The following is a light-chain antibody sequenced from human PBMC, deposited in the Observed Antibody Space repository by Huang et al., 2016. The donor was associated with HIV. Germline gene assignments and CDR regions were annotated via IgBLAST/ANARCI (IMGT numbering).Light chain of an antibody. V-gene: IGKV1-9*01. CDR3: QQVNSYPIT. CDR1: QDIGHY. J-gene: IGKJ5*01. Sequence: IQLTQSPSSLSASVGDRVIITCRASQDIGHYLAWFQQKLGKAPKVLIYGASTLQSGVPSRFGGDRSGTFFTLTINSLQPEDFATYYCQQVNSYPITFGQGTRLDIK. CDR2: GAS.